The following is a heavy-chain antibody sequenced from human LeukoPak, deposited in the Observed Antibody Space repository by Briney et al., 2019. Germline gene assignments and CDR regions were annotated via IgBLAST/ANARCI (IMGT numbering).Heavy chain of an antibody. CDR3: ARGGDP. V-gene: IGHV4-39*07. CDR1: SGSISSSTYY. Sequence: PSETLSLTCTVSSGSISSSTYYWGWIRQPPGKGLEWIGTIYYTGSTYYNPSLKSRVTISVDTSKNQFSLKLSSVTAADTAVYYCARGGDPWGQGTLVTVSS. J-gene: IGHJ5*02. CDR2: IYYTGST.